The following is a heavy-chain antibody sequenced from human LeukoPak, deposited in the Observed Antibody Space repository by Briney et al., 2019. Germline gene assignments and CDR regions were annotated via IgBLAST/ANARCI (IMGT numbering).Heavy chain of an antibody. CDR1: TVSGSSGNW. V-gene: IGHV4-4*02. CDR3: ARKLLGAPTPGAY. D-gene: IGHD7-27*01. Sequence: KSSETLSLTCALSTVSGSSGNWWSWVRQPPGKGLEWIGEVHKTGKTNYNPSLKTRVTISIDASKNQLSLELTSVTAADAAVYYCARKLLGAPTPGAYWGQGTRVTVSS. CDR2: VHKTGKT. J-gene: IGHJ4*02.